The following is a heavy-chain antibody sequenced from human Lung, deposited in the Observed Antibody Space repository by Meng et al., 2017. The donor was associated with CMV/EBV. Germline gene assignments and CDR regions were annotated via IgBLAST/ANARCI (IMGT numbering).Heavy chain of an antibody. CDR1: GYTFTSYD. D-gene: IGHD2-15*01. CDR2: MNPSSGNT. V-gene: IGHV1-8*01. Sequence: ARLKKPGASVNGSCKAYGYTFTSYDINWVRQATGQGLEWMGWMNPSSGNTGYAQKFQGRVTMTRNTSISTAYMELGSLRSEDTAVYYWARGYCSGGSCPVFDPWGQGTLVTVSS. CDR3: ARGYCSGGSCPVFDP. J-gene: IGHJ5*02.